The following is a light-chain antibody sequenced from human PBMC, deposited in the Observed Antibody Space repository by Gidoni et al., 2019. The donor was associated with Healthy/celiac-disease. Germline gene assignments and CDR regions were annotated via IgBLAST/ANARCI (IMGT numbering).Light chain of an antibody. CDR1: QSISSY. CDR3: QQSYSTPWT. V-gene: IGKV1-39*01. CDR2: AAS. J-gene: IGKJ1*01. Sequence: DIQLTPSPSSLSASVGDRVTIPCRASQSISSYFNWYQQKPGKAPKLLSYAASRLQSGVPSRFSGSGSGTDFTLTISSRQPEDVATYYCQQSYSTPWTFGQGTKVEIK.